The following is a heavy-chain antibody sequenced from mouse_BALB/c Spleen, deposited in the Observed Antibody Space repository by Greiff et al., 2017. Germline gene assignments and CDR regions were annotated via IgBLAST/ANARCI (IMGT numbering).Heavy chain of an antibody. D-gene: IGHD1-1*01. Sequence: EVKVEESGGGLVKPGGSLKLSCAASGFTFSSYAMSWVRQTPEKRLEWVATISSGGSYTYYPDSVKGRFTISRDNAKNTLYLQMSSLRSEDTAMYYCARGSSYSYAMDYWVKESQSPSPQ. J-gene: IGHJ4*01. CDR3: ARGSSYSYAMDY. CDR2: ISSGGSYT. V-gene: IGHV5-9-3*01. CDR1: GFTFSSYA.